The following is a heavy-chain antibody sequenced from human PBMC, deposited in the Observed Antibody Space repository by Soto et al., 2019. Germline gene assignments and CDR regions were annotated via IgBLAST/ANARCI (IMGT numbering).Heavy chain of an antibody. V-gene: IGHV3-74*01. Sequence: EVQLVDSGGGLVQPGGSLRLSCAASEFTFRSYWMHWVRQSPGKGLVWVSRISGDGSSTNYADSVKGRFTISRDNAKNTVYLQIDSLRAEDTAVYYCARSLPGTYGACDLCGQGTMVTVSS. CDR1: EFTFRSYW. CDR3: ARSLPGTYGACDL. D-gene: IGHD1-7*01. J-gene: IGHJ3*01. CDR2: ISGDGSST.